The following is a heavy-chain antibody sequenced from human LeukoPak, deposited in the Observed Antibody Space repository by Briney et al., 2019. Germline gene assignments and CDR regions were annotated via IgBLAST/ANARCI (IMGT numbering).Heavy chain of an antibody. D-gene: IGHD6-19*01. Sequence: SETLSLTCTVSGGSISSSSYYWGWIRQPPGKGLEWIGSIYYSGSTYYNPSLKSRVTISVDTSKNQFSLKLSSVTAADTAVYYCARGGWYSSGPNSFDYWGQGTLVTVSS. V-gene: IGHV4-39*01. CDR2: IYYSGST. J-gene: IGHJ4*02. CDR3: ARGGWYSSGPNSFDY. CDR1: GGSISSSSYY.